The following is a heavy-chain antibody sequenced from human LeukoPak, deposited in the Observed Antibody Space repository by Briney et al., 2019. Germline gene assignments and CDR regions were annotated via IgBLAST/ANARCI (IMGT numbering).Heavy chain of an antibody. Sequence: GGSLRLSVAASGLTFSSYDMPWFRQAPGRGLKWVSAIGLAGDTYYPDSVKGRFTISRENAKNSMHLQMNSLKDGDTAVYYCIRGGIQVSGIDAFDIWGQGTVVTVSS. CDR3: IRGGIQVSGIDAFDI. CDR1: GLTFSSYD. V-gene: IGHV3-13*01. D-gene: IGHD5/OR15-5a*01. J-gene: IGHJ3*02. CDR2: IGLAGDT.